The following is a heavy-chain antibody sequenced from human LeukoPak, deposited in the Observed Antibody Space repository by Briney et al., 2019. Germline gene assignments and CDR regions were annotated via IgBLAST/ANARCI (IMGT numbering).Heavy chain of an antibody. CDR1: GFAFNYAW. J-gene: IGHJ6*04. Sequence: GGSLRLSCAASGFAFNYAWVSWVRQAPGKGLEWIGRIKSKPDGGTTDYAAPVKGRFTISRDDSKNTLYLQMNSLRAEDTAVYYCAELGITMIGGVWGKGTTVTISS. CDR2: IKSKPDGGTT. CDR3: AELGITMIGGV. V-gene: IGHV3-15*01. D-gene: IGHD3-10*02.